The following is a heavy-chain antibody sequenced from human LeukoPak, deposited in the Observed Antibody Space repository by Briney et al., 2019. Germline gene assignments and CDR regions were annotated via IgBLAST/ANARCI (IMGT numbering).Heavy chain of an antibody. V-gene: IGHV3-23*01. CDR2: ISGSGGST. CDR1: GFTFSTYG. Sequence: PGGSLRLSCAASGFTFSTYGMNWVRQAPGKGLEWVSVISGSGGSTFHADSVKGRFTISRDNSKNTLYLQMNSLRVEDTAIYYCAKGKSSSGWFKDYWSQGTLVTVSS. D-gene: IGHD6-19*01. J-gene: IGHJ4*02. CDR3: AKGKSSSGWFKDY.